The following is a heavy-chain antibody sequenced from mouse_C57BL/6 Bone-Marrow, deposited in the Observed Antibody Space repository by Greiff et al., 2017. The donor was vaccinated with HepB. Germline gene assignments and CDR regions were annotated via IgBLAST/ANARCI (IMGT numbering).Heavy chain of an antibody. CDR3: ARELLRYDYFDY. V-gene: IGHV5-4*01. J-gene: IGHJ2*01. CDR2: ISDGGSYT. Sequence: EVKLMESGGGLVKPGGSLKLSCAASGFTFSSYAMSWVRQTPEKRLEWVANISDGGSYTYYPDNVKGRFTISREKANNNLYMQMSHLKSEDTAMYYCARELLRYDYFDYWGQGTTLTVTS. CDR1: GFTFSSYA.